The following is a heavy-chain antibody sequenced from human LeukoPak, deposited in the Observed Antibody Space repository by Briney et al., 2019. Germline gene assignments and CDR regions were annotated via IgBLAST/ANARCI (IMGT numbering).Heavy chain of an antibody. CDR2: IKQDGSEK. J-gene: IGHJ3*02. Sequence: GGSLRLSCAASGFTFSSYWMSWARQAPGKGLEWVANIKQDGSEKYYVDPVKGRFTISRDNAKNSLYLQMNSLRAEDTAVYYCAREPSGAAMVNGAFDIWGQGTMVTVSS. CDR1: GFTFSSYW. D-gene: IGHD5-18*01. CDR3: AREPSGAAMVNGAFDI. V-gene: IGHV3-7*01.